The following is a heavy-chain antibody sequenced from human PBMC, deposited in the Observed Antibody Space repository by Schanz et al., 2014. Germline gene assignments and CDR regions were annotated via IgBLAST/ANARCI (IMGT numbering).Heavy chain of an antibody. D-gene: IGHD1-1*01. CDR2: LSGSGGST. Sequence: VPLVEFGGGLIQPGGSLRLSCAASGFTFSSYAMSWVRQAPGKGLEWVSALSGSGGSTYYADSVKGRFTISRDNSKNTLYLQMNSLRAGDTAVYYCARGTDWSLHYWGQGALVTVSS. CDR1: GFTFSSYA. CDR3: ARGTDWSLHY. V-gene: IGHV3-23*04. J-gene: IGHJ4*02.